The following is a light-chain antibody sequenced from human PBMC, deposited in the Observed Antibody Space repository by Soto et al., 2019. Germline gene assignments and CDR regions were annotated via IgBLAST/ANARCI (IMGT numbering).Light chain of an antibody. Sequence: PGARATLSCGASQNVDTKYLAWYQFKPGQAPRLLIYDASNRATGIPARFSGSGSGTDFTLTISSLEPEDFAVYYCQQRNVWPPITFGQGTRLEIK. CDR2: DAS. V-gene: IGKV3-11*01. J-gene: IGKJ5*01. CDR3: QQRNVWPPIT. CDR1: QNVDTKY.